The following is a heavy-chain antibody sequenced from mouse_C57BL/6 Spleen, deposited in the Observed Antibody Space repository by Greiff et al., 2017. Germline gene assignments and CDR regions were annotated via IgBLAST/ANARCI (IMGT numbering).Heavy chain of an antibody. V-gene: IGHV1-74*01. CDR2: IHPSDSDT. CDR1: GYTFTSYW. Sequence: QVHVKQPGAELVKPGASVKVSCKASGYTFTSYWMHWVKQRPGQGLEWIGRIHPSDSDTNYNQKFKGKATLTVDKSSSTAYMQLSSLTSEDSAVYYCAIWALITTVVAKDWYFDVWGTGTTVTVSS. CDR3: AIWALITTVVAKDWYFDV. J-gene: IGHJ1*03. D-gene: IGHD1-1*01.